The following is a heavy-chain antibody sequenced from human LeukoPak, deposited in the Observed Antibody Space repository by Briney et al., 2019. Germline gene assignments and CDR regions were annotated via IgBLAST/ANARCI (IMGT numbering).Heavy chain of an antibody. CDR1: GFTFSSYG. V-gene: IGHV3-23*01. D-gene: IGHD6-13*01. CDR2: ISGSGGST. J-gene: IGHJ4*02. CDR3: AKDGSAAAGTSPFDY. Sequence: PGGSLRLSCAASGFTFSSYGMSWVRQAPGKGLEWISAISGSGGSTYYADSVKGRFTVSRDNSKNTLYLQMNSLRAEDTAVYYCAKDGSAAAGTSPFDYWGQGTLVTVSS.